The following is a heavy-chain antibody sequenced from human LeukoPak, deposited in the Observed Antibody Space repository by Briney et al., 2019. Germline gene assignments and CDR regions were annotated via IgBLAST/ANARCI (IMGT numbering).Heavy chain of an antibody. D-gene: IGHD6-19*01. CDR2: MNPKSAHT. V-gene: IGHV1-8*01. J-gene: IGHJ5*02. CDR3: TRGPSYHSKWVGGMWFDP. Sequence: ASVKVSCKASGYTFTSYDIHWVRQASGHGLEWMGWMNPKSAHTGHAQRFQGRVSMTMNTSISTAYMELSSLTSEDTAMYYCTRGPSYHSKWVGGMWFDPWGQGTLVSVSS. CDR1: GYTFTSYD.